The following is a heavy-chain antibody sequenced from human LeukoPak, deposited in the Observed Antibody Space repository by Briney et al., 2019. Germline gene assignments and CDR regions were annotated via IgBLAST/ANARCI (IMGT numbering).Heavy chain of an antibody. Sequence: GGSLRLSCAASGFTFTSSTMTWVRQAPGKGLEWVSSITGGGGSSTYHADSVKGRFTISRDNSKDTLFLQMNSLRDEDTAVYYCAITGVRDFDSWGQGTLVTVSS. V-gene: IGHV3-23*01. CDR2: ITGGGGSST. D-gene: IGHD4-11*01. CDR1: GFTFTSST. J-gene: IGHJ4*02. CDR3: AITGVRDFDS.